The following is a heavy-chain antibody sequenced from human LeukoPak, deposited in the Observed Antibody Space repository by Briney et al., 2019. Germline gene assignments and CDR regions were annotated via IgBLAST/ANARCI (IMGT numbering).Heavy chain of an antibody. D-gene: IGHD2-15*01. CDR2: INPNSGDT. CDR1: GYTFTSYG. Sequence: ASVKVSCKASGYTFTSYGISWVRQAPGQGLEWMGWINPNSGDTNYAQKFQGRVTMTRDTSISTAYMELSRLRSDDTAVYYCARVRYWSAETYIDYWGQGTLVTVSS. V-gene: IGHV1-2*02. CDR3: ARVRYWSAETYIDY. J-gene: IGHJ4*02.